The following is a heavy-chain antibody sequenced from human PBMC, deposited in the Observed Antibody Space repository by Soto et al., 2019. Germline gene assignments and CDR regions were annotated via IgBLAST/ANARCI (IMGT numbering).Heavy chain of an antibody. D-gene: IGHD3-10*01. CDR1: GFTVSSNY. V-gene: IGHV3-66*01. J-gene: IGHJ4*02. CDR3: AVSDVFHEAGYYGSGSYYNGAWGTLFDY. Sequence: EVQLVESGGGLVQPGGSLRLSCAASGFTVSSNYMSWVRQAPGKGLEWVSVIYSGGSTYYADSVKGRFTISRDNSKNTLYLQMNSLRAEDTAVYYCAVSDVFHEAGYYGSGSYYNGAWGTLFDYWGQGTLVTVSS. CDR2: IYSGGST.